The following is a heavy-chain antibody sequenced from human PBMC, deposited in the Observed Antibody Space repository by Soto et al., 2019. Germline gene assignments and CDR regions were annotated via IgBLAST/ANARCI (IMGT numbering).Heavy chain of an antibody. CDR2: IYYSGST. CDR3: ARICSRTTCFNYAMDV. CDR1: GGSISSGAYY. D-gene: IGHD2-2*01. V-gene: IGHV4-31*02. J-gene: IGHJ6*02. Sequence: SETLSLTCTVSGGSISSGAYYWSWIRQHPGKGLEWIGFIYYSGSTYYNPALKSRITISVDTSNNQFSLNLTSVTAADTAVYYCARICSRTTCFNYAMDVWGQGTTVTVSS.